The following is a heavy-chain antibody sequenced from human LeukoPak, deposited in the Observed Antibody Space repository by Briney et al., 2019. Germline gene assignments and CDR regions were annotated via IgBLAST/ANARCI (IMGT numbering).Heavy chain of an antibody. D-gene: IGHD3-10*01. CDR1: GFTFSSYA. CDR3: AKDNGYYGSGSYYDY. Sequence: GGSLRLSCAASGFTFSSYAMSWVRQAPGKGLEWVSAISGSGGSTYYADSVKGRFTISRDNSKNTLYLQMNSLRAEDTAVYYCAKDNGYYGSGSYYDYWGQGTLVTVSS. CDR2: ISGSGGST. V-gene: IGHV3-23*01. J-gene: IGHJ4*02.